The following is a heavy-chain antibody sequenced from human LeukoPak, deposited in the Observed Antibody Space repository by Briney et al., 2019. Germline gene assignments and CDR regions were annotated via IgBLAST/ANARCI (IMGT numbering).Heavy chain of an antibody. CDR1: GFTFSNYW. V-gene: IGHV3-7*01. J-gene: IGHJ4*02. CDR2: IKQDGSEK. CDR3: ARGAGSGRNHFDY. Sequence: GGSLRLSCAASGFTFSNYWMSWVRQAPGKGLEWVANIKQDGSEKYYVDSVKGRFTISRDNAKNSLYLQMNSLRAEDTAVYYCARGAGSGRNHFDYWGQGTLVTVSS. D-gene: IGHD6-19*01.